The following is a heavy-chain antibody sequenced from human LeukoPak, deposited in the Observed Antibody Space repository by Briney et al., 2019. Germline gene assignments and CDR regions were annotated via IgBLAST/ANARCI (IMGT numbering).Heavy chain of an antibody. CDR3: ARDGPGDVGFDY. CDR2: FSYSEST. J-gene: IGHJ4*02. Sequence: SETLSLTCTVSRGSISNYYWGWIRQPPGKGLEWIGFFSYSESTNYNPSLKSRVTISVDTSKNQFSLKLTSVTAADTAVYYCARDGPGDVGFDYWGQGTLVTVSS. CDR1: RGSISNYY. V-gene: IGHV4-59*01. D-gene: IGHD7-27*01.